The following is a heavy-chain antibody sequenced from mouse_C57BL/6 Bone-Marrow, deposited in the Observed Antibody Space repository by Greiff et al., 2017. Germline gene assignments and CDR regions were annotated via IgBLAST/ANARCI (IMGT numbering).Heavy chain of an antibody. V-gene: IGHV1-9*01. CDR1: GYTFTGYW. D-gene: IGHD2-1*01. Sequence: QVQLQQSGAELMKPGASVKLSCKATGYTFTGYWIEWVKQRPGHGLEWIGEILPGSGITNYNEKFKGKATFTADTSSNTAYMQLSSLTTEDSAIYYCARGNQDRCFDVWGTGTTVTVSS. CDR2: ILPGSGIT. CDR3: ARGNQDRCFDV. J-gene: IGHJ1*03.